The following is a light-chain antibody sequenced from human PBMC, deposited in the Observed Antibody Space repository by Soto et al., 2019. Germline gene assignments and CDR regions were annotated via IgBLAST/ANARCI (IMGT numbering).Light chain of an antibody. CDR3: QQRRSSLT. Sequence: EIVLTQSPGTLSLSPGERATLSCRASQSVDTYLAWYHQKSGRAPRLLIYDVSKRATGIPPRFSGSGAGTDFTLTISSLEPEDSATYYCQQRRSSLTFGGGTKVDI. CDR1: QSVDTY. CDR2: DVS. V-gene: IGKV3-11*01. J-gene: IGKJ4*01.